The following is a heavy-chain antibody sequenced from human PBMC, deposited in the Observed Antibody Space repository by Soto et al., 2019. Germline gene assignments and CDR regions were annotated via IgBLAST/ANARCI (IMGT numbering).Heavy chain of an antibody. Sequence: EVQLVESGGGVVKPGGSLRLSCAASGFTFSNAWMNWVRQAPGKGLEWVGRIKSKTDGGTTDYAAPVKGRFTISRDDSKTTLYLQMNSLKTEVTAVYYCTTAAYIAAAGTGFAYWGQGTLVTVSS. CDR3: TTAAYIAAAGTGFAY. D-gene: IGHD6-13*01. CDR2: IKSKTDGGTT. J-gene: IGHJ4*02. V-gene: IGHV3-15*07. CDR1: GFTFSNAW.